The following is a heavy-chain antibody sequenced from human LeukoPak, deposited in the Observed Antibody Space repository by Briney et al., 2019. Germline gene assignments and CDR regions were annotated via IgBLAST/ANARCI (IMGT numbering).Heavy chain of an antibody. Sequence: PGGSLRLSCAASGFTFSSYAMSWVRQVPGKGLEWVSAISGSGGSTYYADSVKGRFTISRDNSKNPLYLQMNSLRAEDTAVYYCARELSVHGYKKLAAAGTEGIDYWGQGTLVTVSS. CDR2: ISGSGGST. J-gene: IGHJ4*02. CDR1: GFTFSSYA. CDR3: ARELSVHGYKKLAAAGTEGIDY. D-gene: IGHD6-13*01. V-gene: IGHV3-23*01.